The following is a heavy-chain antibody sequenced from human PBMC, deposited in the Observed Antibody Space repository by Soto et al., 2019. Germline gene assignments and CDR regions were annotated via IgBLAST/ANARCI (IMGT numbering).Heavy chain of an antibody. CDR3: ARDFPIGPTGPGDY. V-gene: IGHV4-4*02. CDR1: GDSISSHNC. CDR2: IYHSGST. D-gene: IGHD1-1*01. J-gene: IGHJ4*02. Sequence: PSETLSLTCAVSGDSISSHNCWSWVRQPPGKGLEWMGEIYHSGSTIYNPSLMSRVTLAVDKSKNQFSLKLTSVTAADTAVYYCARDFPIGPTGPGDYWGQGTLVTVSS.